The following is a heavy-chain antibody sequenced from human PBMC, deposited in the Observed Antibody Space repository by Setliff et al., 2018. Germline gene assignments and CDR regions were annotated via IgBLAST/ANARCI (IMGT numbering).Heavy chain of an antibody. CDR1: GGTFSSYA. D-gene: IGHD2-2*02. CDR3: ARDSRGLVPAAIEGSYYYYGMDV. V-gene: IGHV1-69*13. CDR2: IIPIFGTA. Sequence: SVKVSCKASGGTFSSYAISWVRQAPGQGLEWMGGIIPIFGTANYAQKFQGRVTITADESTSTAYMELSSLKSEDTAVYYCARDSRGLVPAAIEGSYYYYGMDVWGQGTTVTVSS. J-gene: IGHJ6*02.